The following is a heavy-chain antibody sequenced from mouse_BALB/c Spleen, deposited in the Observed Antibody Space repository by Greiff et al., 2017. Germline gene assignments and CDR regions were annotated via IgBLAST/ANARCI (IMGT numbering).Heavy chain of an antibody. CDR2: IRNKANGYTT. V-gene: IGHV7-3*02. J-gene: IGHJ3*01. CDR1: GFTFTDYY. D-gene: IGHD1-1*01. CDR3: ARQDYGSSLFAY. Sequence: VQGVESGGGLVQPGGSLRLSCATSGFTFTDYYMSWVRQPPGKALEWLGFIRNKANGYTTEYSASVKGRFTISRDNSQSILYLQMNTLRAEDSATYYCARQDYGSSLFAYWGQGTLVTVSA.